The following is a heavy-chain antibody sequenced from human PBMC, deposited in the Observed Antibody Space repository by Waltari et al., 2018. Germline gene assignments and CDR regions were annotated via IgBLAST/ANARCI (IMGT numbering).Heavy chain of an antibody. J-gene: IGHJ3*02. CDR1: RFTFDDYA. CDR2: ISWNSGSR. Sequence: EVQLVESGGGLVQPGRSLRLSCAASRFTFDDYAMHWVRQAPGKGLEWVSSISWNSGSRAYADSVKGRFTISRDNAKNSLYLQMNSLRAEDMALYYCAKDISGGGVGTTLIRAFDIWGQGTMVTVSS. V-gene: IGHV3-9*03. D-gene: IGHD1-26*01. CDR3: AKDISGGGVGTTLIRAFDI.